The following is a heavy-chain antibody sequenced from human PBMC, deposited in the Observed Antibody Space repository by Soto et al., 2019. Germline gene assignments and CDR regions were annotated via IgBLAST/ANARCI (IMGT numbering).Heavy chain of an antibody. Sequence: PXETLSLTCIFSVGSISSSSYYCGWIRQPPWKRLEWIGSIYYSGSTYYNPSLKSRVTISVDTSKNQFSLKLSPVTAADTAVFSCARNRVRNWFEPLGQGTLSIVSS. V-gene: IGHV4-39*01. CDR3: ARNRVRNWFEP. CDR2: IYYSGST. J-gene: IGHJ5*02. D-gene: IGHD3-10*01. CDR1: VGSISSSSYY.